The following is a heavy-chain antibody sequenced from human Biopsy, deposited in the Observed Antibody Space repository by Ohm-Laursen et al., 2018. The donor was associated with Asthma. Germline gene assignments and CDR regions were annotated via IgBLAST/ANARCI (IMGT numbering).Heavy chain of an antibody. CDR3: ARGPELDV. Sequence: SQTLSLTCAVYPGSFSGFFWTWIRQSPGKGLEWIGETNERGVTNNNPSLKSRVIISIDTYWNRVSLKLTSATAADTAVYYCARGPELDVWGQGITVTVSS. J-gene: IGHJ6*02. V-gene: IGHV4-34*01. CDR2: TNERGVT. CDR1: PGSFSGFF.